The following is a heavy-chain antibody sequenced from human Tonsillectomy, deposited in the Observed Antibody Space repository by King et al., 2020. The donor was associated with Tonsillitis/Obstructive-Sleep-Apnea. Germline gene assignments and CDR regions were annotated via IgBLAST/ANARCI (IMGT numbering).Heavy chain of an antibody. CDR1: GFTFSSYS. Sequence: VQLVESGGGLVKPGGSLRLSCAASGFTFSSYSMNWVRQAPGKGLEWVSSISSSSSYIYYADSVKGRFTISRDNAKNSLYLQTNSLRAEDTAVYYCASCYYDSSDSGWFDPWGQGTLVTVSS. J-gene: IGHJ5*02. V-gene: IGHV3-21*01. CDR2: ISSSSSYI. CDR3: ASCYYDSSDSGWFDP. D-gene: IGHD3-22*01.